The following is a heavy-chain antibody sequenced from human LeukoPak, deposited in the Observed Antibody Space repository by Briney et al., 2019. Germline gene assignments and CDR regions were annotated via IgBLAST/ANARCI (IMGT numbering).Heavy chain of an antibody. CDR3: ARGNHETRGYSGFILWFDP. J-gene: IGHJ5*02. D-gene: IGHD5-12*01. V-gene: IGHV1-2*02. CDR2: INPNSGGT. CDR1: GYSFTGYY. Sequence: ASVKVSCKASGYSFTGYYMHWVRQAPGQGLEWMGWINPNSGGTNYAQKFQGRVTMTRDTSISTAYMELSSLRSEDTAVYYCARGNHETRGYSGFILWFDPWGQGTLVTVS.